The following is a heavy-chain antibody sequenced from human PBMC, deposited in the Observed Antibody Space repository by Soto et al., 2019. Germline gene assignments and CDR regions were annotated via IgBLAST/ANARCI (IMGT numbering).Heavy chain of an antibody. CDR3: ATPQDYDGCLDS. D-gene: IGHD3-22*01. Sequence: QVQFVQSGAEVKKPGASVKVSYKTPGYTFTRDDIHWVRQAPGQRLEWMGWINVGNGNTRYSQKFQGRLTLTRDTPGNTAYLELNSLISKDTAVYYCATPQDYDGCLDSWGQGTLVTVSS. CDR2: INVGNGNT. CDR1: GYTFTRDD. J-gene: IGHJ4*02. V-gene: IGHV1-3*01.